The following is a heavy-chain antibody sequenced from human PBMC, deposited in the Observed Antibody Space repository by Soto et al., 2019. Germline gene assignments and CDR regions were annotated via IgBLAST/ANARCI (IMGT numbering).Heavy chain of an antibody. J-gene: IGHJ4*02. CDR1: GGSISSYY. CDR2: ISYSGST. CDR3: ARRPVTYYFDY. D-gene: IGHD4-17*01. Sequence: SETLSLTCTVSGGSISSYYWSWIRQPPGKGLEWIGYISYSGSTNYNSSLKSRVTISVETSKNTLSLRMDSLRADDTAVYFCARRPVTYYFDYWGQGTLVTVSS. V-gene: IGHV4-59*01.